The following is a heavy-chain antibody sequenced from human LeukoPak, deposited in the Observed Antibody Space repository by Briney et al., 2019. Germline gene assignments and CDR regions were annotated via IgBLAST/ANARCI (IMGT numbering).Heavy chain of an antibody. CDR3: ARDEHFRSLDY. CDR1: GFTFSSYA. J-gene: IGHJ4*02. V-gene: IGHV3-23*01. D-gene: IGHD3-3*02. Sequence: GGSLRLSCAASGFTFSSYAMSWVRQAPGKGLEWVSVIGGSISTTYYADSVKGRFTISRDTSKNTLFLQMNSLRAEDTAVYYCARDEHFRSLDYWGQGTLVTVSS. CDR2: IGGSISTT.